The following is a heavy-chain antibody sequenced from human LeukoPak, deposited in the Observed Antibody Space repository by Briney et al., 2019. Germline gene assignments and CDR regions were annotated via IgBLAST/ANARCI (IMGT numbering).Heavy chain of an antibody. J-gene: IGHJ3*02. CDR2: ITTSSSHI. CDR1: GFTFRDYN. V-gene: IGHV3-21*01. D-gene: IGHD3-16*02. Sequence: GGSLRLSCAASGFTFRDYNMNWVRQAPGKGLEWVSSITTSSSHIYYADSVKGRFTISRDNGKNSLYLQMNSLRAEDTAVYYCARDDMITFGGVIVPDAFDIWGQGTMVTVSS. CDR3: ARDDMITFGGVIVPDAFDI.